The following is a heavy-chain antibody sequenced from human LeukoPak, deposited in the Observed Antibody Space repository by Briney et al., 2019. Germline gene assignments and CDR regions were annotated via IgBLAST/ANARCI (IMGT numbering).Heavy chain of an antibody. CDR3: ARDPITMVRGEWYYGMDV. J-gene: IGHJ6*02. Sequence: GGSLRLSCAASGFTVSSNYMSWGRQAPGKGLEWVSGIYSGGSTYYADSVKGRFTISRDNSKNTLYLQMNSLRAEDTAVYYCARDPITMVRGEWYYGMDVWGQGTTVTVSS. D-gene: IGHD3-10*01. CDR2: IYSGGST. V-gene: IGHV3-66*01. CDR1: GFTVSSNY.